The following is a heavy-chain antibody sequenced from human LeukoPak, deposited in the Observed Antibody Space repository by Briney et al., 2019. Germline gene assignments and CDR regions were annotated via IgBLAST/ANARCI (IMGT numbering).Heavy chain of an antibody. Sequence: SETLSLTCTVSGGSISSGGYYWSWIRQHPGKGLEWIGYIYYSGSTYYNPSLKSRVTISVDTSKNQFSLKLSSVTAADTAVYYCGRVSIAAAGFDYWGQGTLVTVSS. CDR3: GRVSIAAAGFDY. CDR1: GGSISSGGYY. D-gene: IGHD6-13*01. CDR2: IYYSGST. V-gene: IGHV4-31*03. J-gene: IGHJ4*02.